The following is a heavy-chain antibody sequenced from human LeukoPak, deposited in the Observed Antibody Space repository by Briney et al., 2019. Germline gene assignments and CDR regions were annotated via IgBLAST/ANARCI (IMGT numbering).Heavy chain of an antibody. CDR3: ARQSCGGYGLGY. V-gene: IGHV1-2*02. D-gene: IGHD5-12*01. CDR1: GYTFTGNY. J-gene: IGHJ4*02. Sequence: ASVKVSCKASGYTFTGNYMHWVRQTPGQGLEWMGWVNPNSGGTNYAQKFQGRVTMTRDTSISTAYMELSRLRSDDTAVYYCARQSCGGYGLGYWGQGTLVTVSS. CDR2: VNPNSGGT.